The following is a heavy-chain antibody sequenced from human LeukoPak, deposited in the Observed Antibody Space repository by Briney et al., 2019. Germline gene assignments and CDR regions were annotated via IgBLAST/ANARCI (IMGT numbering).Heavy chain of an antibody. CDR2: IYHSGST. J-gene: IGHJ6*03. D-gene: IGHD3-9*01. V-gene: IGHV4-38-2*01. CDR1: GGSFSGYY. CDR3: ARSGYFDPYYMDV. Sequence: SETLSLTCAVYGGSFSGYYWGWIRQPPGKGLEWIGSIYHSGSTYYNPSLKSRVTISVDTSKNQFSLKLSSVTAADTAVYYCARSGYFDPYYMDVWGKGTTVTISS.